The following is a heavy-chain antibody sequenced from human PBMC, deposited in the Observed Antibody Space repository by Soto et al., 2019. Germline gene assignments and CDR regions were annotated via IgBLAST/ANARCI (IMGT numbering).Heavy chain of an antibody. Sequence: EVKLVESGGGLVQPGGSLRLSCAASGFTFSNYWMYWVRQAPGQGLVWVSRTNSDGSVSRYADSVKGRLTISRDNVKNTLYLQMSSLRVEDTAVYYCARGDCVGGSCYSLAGSFYYYMDVWGKGTTVTVFS. V-gene: IGHV3-74*01. J-gene: IGHJ6*03. CDR2: TNSDGSVS. CDR3: ARGDCVGGSCYSLAGSFYYYMDV. D-gene: IGHD2-15*01. CDR1: GFTFSNYW.